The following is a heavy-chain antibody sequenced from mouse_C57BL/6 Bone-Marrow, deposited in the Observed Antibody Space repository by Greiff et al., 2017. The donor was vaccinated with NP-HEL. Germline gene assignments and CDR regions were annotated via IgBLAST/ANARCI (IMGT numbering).Heavy chain of an antibody. CDR3: TRDTAYYSKEGYYVDY. CDR2: ISSGGDYI. D-gene: IGHD2-5*01. V-gene: IGHV5-9-1*02. Sequence: EVKLMESGEGLVKPGGSLKLSCAASGFTFSSYAMSWVRQTPEKRLEWVAYISSGGDYIYYADTVKGRFTISRDNARNTLYLQMSSLKSEDTAMYYCTRDTAYYSKEGYYVDYWGQGTTLTVSS. CDR1: GFTFSSYA. J-gene: IGHJ2*01.